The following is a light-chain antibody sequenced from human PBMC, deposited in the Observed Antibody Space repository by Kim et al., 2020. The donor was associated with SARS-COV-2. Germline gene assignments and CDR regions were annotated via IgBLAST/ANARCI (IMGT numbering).Light chain of an antibody. CDR2: RNS. Sequence: VTIFCSGSSSNIGTNSVNWYQHLPGTAPKLLIYRNSQRPSGVPDRFSGSKSDSSASLAISGLQSEDEADYYCAAWDDSLNGYVFATGTRVTVL. CDR1: SSNIGTNS. CDR3: AAWDDSLNGYV. V-gene: IGLV1-44*01. J-gene: IGLJ1*01.